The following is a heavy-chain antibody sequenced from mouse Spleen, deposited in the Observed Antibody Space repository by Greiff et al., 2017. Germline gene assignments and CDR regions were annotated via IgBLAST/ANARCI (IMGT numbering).Heavy chain of an antibody. D-gene: IGHD1-1*01. J-gene: IGHJ3*01. CDR1: GFTFSSYG. V-gene: IGHV5-6*01. Sequence: EVQVVESGGDLVKPGGSLKLSCAASGFTFSSYGMSWVRQTPDKRLEWVATISSGGSYTYYPDSVKGRFTISRDNAKNTLYLQMSSLKSEDTAMYYCARHEGYYGSSYGFAYWGQGTLVTVSA. CDR2: ISSGGSYT. CDR3: ARHEGYYGSSYGFAY.